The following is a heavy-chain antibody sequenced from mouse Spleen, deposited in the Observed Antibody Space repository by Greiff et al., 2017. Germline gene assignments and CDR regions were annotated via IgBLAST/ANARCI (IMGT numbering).Heavy chain of an antibody. D-gene: IGHD1-1*01. CDR2: ISSGGSYT. CDR1: GFTFSSYA. V-gene: IGHV5-9-3*01. J-gene: IGHJ2*01. CDR3: ARQGTTVVGLDY. Sequence: EVKLVESGGGLVKPGGSLKLSCAASGFTFSSYAMSWVRQTPEKRLEWVATISSGGSYTYYPDSVKGRFTISRDNAKNTLYLQMSSLRSEDTAMYYCARQGTTVVGLDYWGQGTTLTVSS.